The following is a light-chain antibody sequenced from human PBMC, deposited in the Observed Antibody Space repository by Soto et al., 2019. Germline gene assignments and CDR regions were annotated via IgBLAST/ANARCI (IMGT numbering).Light chain of an antibody. CDR2: EGS. Sequence: QSALTQPASVSGSPGQSITISCTGTSSDVGSFNLVSWYQQHPGKAPKLMIYEGSKRPSGVSNRFSGSKSGNTASLTIPGLQAEDEADYYCCSYAGSSTFVLFGGGTKLTVL. CDR3: CSYAGSSTFVL. J-gene: IGLJ2*01. CDR1: SSDVGSFNL. V-gene: IGLV2-23*03.